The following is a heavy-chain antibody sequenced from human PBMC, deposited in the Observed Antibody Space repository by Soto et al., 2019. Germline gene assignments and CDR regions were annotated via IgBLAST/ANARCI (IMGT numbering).Heavy chain of an antibody. CDR1: GGSISSGGYY. D-gene: IGHD2-15*01. Sequence: PSETLSLTCTVSGGSISSGGYYWSWIRQHPGKGLEWIGYIYYSGSTYYNPSLKSRVTISVDTSKNQFSLKLSSVTAADTAVYYCARVIAAVGHIDYWGQGTLVTVSS. V-gene: IGHV4-31*03. CDR3: ARVIAAVGHIDY. J-gene: IGHJ4*02. CDR2: IYYSGST.